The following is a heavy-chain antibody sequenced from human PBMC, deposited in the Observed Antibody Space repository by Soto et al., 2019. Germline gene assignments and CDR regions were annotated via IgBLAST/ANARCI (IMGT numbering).Heavy chain of an antibody. CDR2: ISGSGGST. J-gene: IGHJ5*02. CDR3: ASRPGRSCGGDCYSSWFDP. V-gene: IGHV3-23*01. CDR1: GFTFSSYA. D-gene: IGHD2-21*02. Sequence: GGSLRLSGAASGFTFSSYAMSWVRQAPGKGLEWVSAISGSGGSTYYADSVKGRFTISRDNDKNTLYLQMNSLRAEDTAVYDCASRPGRSCGGDCYSSWFDPWGQGTLVPVSS.